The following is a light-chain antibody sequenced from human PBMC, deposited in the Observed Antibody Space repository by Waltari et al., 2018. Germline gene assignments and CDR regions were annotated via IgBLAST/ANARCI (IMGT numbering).Light chain of an antibody. V-gene: IGKV3-15*01. CDR2: GAS. Sequence: ELVMTQSPATLSVSPGERATLSCRASQSVSSNLAWYQRSPGPAPRLPIYGASTRATGIPARFSGCGSETEFTLTISSLQSEDFAIYYCQQYNNWPPFTFGPGTKVDIK. CDR1: QSVSSN. CDR3: QQYNNWPPFT. J-gene: IGKJ3*01.